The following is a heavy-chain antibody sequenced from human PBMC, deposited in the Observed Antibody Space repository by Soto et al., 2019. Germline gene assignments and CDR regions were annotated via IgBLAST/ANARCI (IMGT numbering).Heavy chain of an antibody. J-gene: IGHJ4*02. CDR1: GGSISSGGYS. Sequence: SETLSLTCAVSGGSISSGGYSWSWIRQPLGKGLEWIGYIYHSGSTYYNPSLKSRVTISVDRSKNQFSLKLSSVTAADTAVYYCARDGSYGSFDYWGQGTLVTVSS. CDR3: ARDGSYGSFDY. CDR2: IYHSGST. V-gene: IGHV4-30-2*01. D-gene: IGHD5-18*01.